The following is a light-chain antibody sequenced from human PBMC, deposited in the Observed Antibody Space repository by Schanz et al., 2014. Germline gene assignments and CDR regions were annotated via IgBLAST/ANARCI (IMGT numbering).Light chain of an antibody. Sequence: QSALTQPASVSGSPGQSITISCTGTSSDVGSYNLVSWYQQHPGKAPKLMIYDVSDRPSGVSNRFSGSKSGNTASLTISGLQAEDESDYYCSSFTSTNTWVFGGGTKLTVL. J-gene: IGLJ3*02. V-gene: IGLV2-14*02. CDR1: SSDVGSYNL. CDR2: DVS. CDR3: SSFTSTNTWV.